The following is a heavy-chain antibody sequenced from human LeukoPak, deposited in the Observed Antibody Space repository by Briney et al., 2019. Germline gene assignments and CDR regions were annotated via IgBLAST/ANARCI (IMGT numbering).Heavy chain of an antibody. Sequence: GGSLRLSCAASGFTFSSYGMHWVRQAPGKGLEWVAFIRYDGSNKYYADSVKGRFTISRDNSKNTLYLQMNSLRAEDTAVYYCAKDLFYDYVWGSYRRNWFDPWGQGTLVTVSS. J-gene: IGHJ5*02. CDR3: AKDLFYDYVWGSYRRNWFDP. V-gene: IGHV3-30*02. CDR1: GFTFSSYG. D-gene: IGHD3-16*02. CDR2: IRYDGSNK.